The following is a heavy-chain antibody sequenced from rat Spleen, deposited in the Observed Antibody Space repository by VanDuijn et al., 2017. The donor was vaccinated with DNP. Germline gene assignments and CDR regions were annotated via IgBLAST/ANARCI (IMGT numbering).Heavy chain of an antibody. CDR3: ATSSYYGYDYGFGY. V-gene: IGHV5S10*01. CDR2: IIYDGSST. D-gene: IGHD1-7*01. CDR1: GFTFNDYN. J-gene: IGHJ3*01. Sequence: EVQLVESGGGLVQPGRSLKLSCAASGFTFNDYNMAWVRQAPKRGLEWVATIIYDGSSTYYRDSVRGRFTISRDYARSTLYLQMDSLRSEDTATYYCATSSYYGYDYGFGYWGQGTLVTVSS.